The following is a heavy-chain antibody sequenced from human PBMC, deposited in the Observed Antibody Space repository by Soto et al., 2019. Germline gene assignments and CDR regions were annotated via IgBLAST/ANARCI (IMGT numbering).Heavy chain of an antibody. CDR3: VKAQKRWAHYFAVVITAFDF. Sequence: QVHLVESGGGVVQPGRSLRLSCEGSGLSFCNYGIHWVRQAPGKGLEWVAVISHDGNSHHLADSVRGRFTISRDSYKNTLLLHMTSVRGEDSAVYHCVKAQKRWAHYFAVVITAFDFWGGGTMVTVSS. J-gene: IGHJ3*01. CDR1: GLSFCNYG. D-gene: IGHD3-22*01. CDR2: ISHDGNSH. V-gene: IGHV3-30*18.